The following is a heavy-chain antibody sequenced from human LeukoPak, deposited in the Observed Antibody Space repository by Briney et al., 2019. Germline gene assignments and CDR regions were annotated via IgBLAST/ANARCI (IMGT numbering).Heavy chain of an antibody. D-gene: IGHD3-16*01. CDR3: ARDGGSGFWNYFDY. Sequence: GGSLRLSCAASGFTFSSYGMHWVRQAPGKGLERVAVIWYDGSNKYYADSVKGRFTTSRDNSKNTLYLQMNSLRAEDTAVYYCARDGGSGFWNYFDYWGQGTLVTVSS. V-gene: IGHV3-33*01. J-gene: IGHJ4*02. CDR1: GFTFSSYG. CDR2: IWYDGSNK.